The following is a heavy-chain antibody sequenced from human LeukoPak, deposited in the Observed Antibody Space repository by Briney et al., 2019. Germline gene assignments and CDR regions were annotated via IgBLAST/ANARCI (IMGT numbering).Heavy chain of an antibody. J-gene: IGHJ6*03. CDR1: GFTFSSNY. Sequence: GGSLRLSCAASGFTFSSNYMSWVRQAPGKGLEWVSVTYSGGSTYYSDSVKGRFTISRDNSKNTLYLQMNSLRAEDTAVYYCARSRTMVRGVIKAYYYYYMDVWGKGTTVTVSS. CDR3: ARSRTMVRGVIKAYYYYYMDV. D-gene: IGHD3-10*01. CDR2: TYSGGST. V-gene: IGHV3-53*01.